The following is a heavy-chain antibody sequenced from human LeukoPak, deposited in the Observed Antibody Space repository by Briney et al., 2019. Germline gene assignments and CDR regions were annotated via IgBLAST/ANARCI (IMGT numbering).Heavy chain of an antibody. Sequence: GGSLRLSCAASGFTFSDYYMSWIRQAPGKGLEWVSYISSSSSYTNYADSVKGRFTISRDNAKNSLYLQMNSLRAEDTAVYYCARFPQGYCSGGSCYAPLDYWGQGTLVTVSS. D-gene: IGHD2-15*01. CDR2: ISSSSSYT. CDR3: ARFPQGYCSGGSCYAPLDY. CDR1: GFTFSDYY. J-gene: IGHJ4*02. V-gene: IGHV3-11*06.